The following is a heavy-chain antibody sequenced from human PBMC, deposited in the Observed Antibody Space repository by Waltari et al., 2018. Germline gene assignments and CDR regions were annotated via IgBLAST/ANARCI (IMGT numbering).Heavy chain of an antibody. CDR1: GFPFLTYA. Sequence: EVQLLESGGGLVQPGESLRLSCSAPGFPFLTYAMNWVRQAPGKGLEWVSTVDNSGGRTFYAASVQGRFTISRDNLRNTVYLQMNSLRAEDTALYYCTKDRQSIQFEYWGQGILVTVSS. J-gene: IGHJ4*02. CDR3: TKDRQSIQFEY. D-gene: IGHD6-19*01. V-gene: IGHV3-23*01. CDR2: VDNSGGRT.